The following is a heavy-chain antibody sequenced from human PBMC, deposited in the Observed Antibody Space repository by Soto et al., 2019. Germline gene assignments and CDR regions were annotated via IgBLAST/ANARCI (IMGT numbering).Heavy chain of an antibody. D-gene: IGHD4-17*01. V-gene: IGHV3-30*18. CDR3: AKEYGDYAYYFDY. Sequence: LSLTCTVSGGSISSYYWSWIRQPPGKGLEWVAVISYDGSNKYYADSVKGRFTISRDNSKNTLYLQMNSLRAEDTAVYYGAKEYGDYAYYFDYWGQGTLVTVSS. CDR1: GGSISSYY. CDR2: ISYDGSNK. J-gene: IGHJ4*02.